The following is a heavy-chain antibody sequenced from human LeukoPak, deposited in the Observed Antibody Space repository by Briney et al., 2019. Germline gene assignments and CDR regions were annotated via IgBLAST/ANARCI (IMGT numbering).Heavy chain of an antibody. Sequence: PSETLSLTCTVSGGSISSYYWSWIRQPPRKGLEWIGDIYYSGSTNYNPSLKSRVTISVDTSKNQFSLKLSSVTAADTAVYYCASLSYCSSTSCYVGYFDYWGQGTLVTVSS. D-gene: IGHD2-2*01. CDR3: ASLSYCSSTSCYVGYFDY. CDR1: GGSISSYY. V-gene: IGHV4-59*08. J-gene: IGHJ4*02. CDR2: IYYSGST.